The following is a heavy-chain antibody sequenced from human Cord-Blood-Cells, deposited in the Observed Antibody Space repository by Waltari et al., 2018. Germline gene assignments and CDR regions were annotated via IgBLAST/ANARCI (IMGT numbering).Heavy chain of an antibody. Sequence: QVQLVQSGAEGTKPGSSVKVSCKASGGTFSSYAISWGRTAPGQGLEGMGGIIPIFGTANYAQKFQGRVTITADESTSTAYMELSSLRSEDTAVYYCAREDSSSSYYFDYWGQGTLVTVSS. CDR1: GGTFSSYA. J-gene: IGHJ4*02. D-gene: IGHD6-6*01. CDR3: AREDSSSSYYFDY. CDR2: IIPIFGTA. V-gene: IGHV1-69*01.